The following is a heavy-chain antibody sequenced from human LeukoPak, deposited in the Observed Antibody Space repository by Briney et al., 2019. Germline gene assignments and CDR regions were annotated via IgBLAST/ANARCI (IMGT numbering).Heavy chain of an antibody. CDR1: GFTFSSYA. J-gene: IGHJ4*02. CDR2: IRGSGGST. Sequence: GGSLRLSCAASGFTFSSYAINWVRQAPGKGLEWVSAIRGSGGSTYYADSVKGRFTISRDSSKNTLYLQMNSLRAEDTAVYYCARGYGLGYFDYWGQGTLVTVSS. D-gene: IGHD5-12*01. V-gene: IGHV3-23*01. CDR3: ARGYGLGYFDY.